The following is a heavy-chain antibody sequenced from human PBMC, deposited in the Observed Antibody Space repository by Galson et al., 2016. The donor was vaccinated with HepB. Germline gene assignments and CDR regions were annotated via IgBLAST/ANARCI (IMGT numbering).Heavy chain of an antibody. V-gene: IGHV1-69*13. D-gene: IGHD3-22*01. CDR1: GGTFSSFA. Sequence: SVKVSCKASGGTFSSFAISWVRQAPGQGLEWMGGVIPIFGAPKYAQNFQGRVTISADESTSTAYMELNTLRSEDTAVYYCAREGKDYYDMNGHVRGGFDYWGQGTLVTVSS. J-gene: IGHJ4*02. CDR2: VIPIFGAP. CDR3: AREGKDYYDMNGHVRGGFDY.